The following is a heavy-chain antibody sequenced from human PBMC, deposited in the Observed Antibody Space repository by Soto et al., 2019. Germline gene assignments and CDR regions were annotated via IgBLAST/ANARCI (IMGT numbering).Heavy chain of an antibody. V-gene: IGHV1-69*06. CDR3: ARDSGYSYGPDAFDL. CDR1: GVTFSSYA. J-gene: IGHJ3*01. Sequence: SGKVSCKASGVTFSSYAISWDRLAPGQGLEWMGGIIPIFGTANYAQKFQGRVTITADKSTSTAYMELSSLRSEDTAVYYCARDSGYSYGPDAFDLWGQGTMFTVSS. D-gene: IGHD5-18*01. CDR2: IIPIFGTA.